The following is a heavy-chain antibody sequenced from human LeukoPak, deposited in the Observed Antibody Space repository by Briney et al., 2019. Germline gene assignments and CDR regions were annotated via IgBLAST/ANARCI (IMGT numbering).Heavy chain of an antibody. CDR3: AKERPGGMGSYFDY. CDR1: GFTFSSYA. J-gene: IGHJ4*02. Sequence: GGSLRLSCAASGFTFSSYAMSWVRQAAGKGLEWVSAISGSGGSTYYAGSVRGRFTISRDNSKNTLYLQMNSLRAEDTAVYYCAKERPGGMGSYFDYWGQGTLVTVSS. CDR2: ISGSGGST. V-gene: IGHV3-23*01. D-gene: IGHD4-23*01.